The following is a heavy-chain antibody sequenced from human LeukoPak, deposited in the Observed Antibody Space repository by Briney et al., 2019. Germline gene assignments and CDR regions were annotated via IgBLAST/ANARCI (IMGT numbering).Heavy chain of an antibody. V-gene: IGHV5-51*01. CDR1: GYSSIEYW. D-gene: IGHD1-1*01. CDR2: IYPDDSDT. Sequence: GESLKISCKGSGYSSIEYWIGWVRQMPGKGLEWMGIIYPDDSDTRYSPSFQGQVTISADKSINTVYLQWSSLKASDTAMYYCASQDDWNDVAHWGQGTLVTVSS. CDR3: ASQDDWNDVAH. J-gene: IGHJ4*02.